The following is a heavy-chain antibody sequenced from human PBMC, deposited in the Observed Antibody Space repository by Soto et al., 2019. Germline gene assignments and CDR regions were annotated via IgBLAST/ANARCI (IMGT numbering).Heavy chain of an antibody. Sequence: QITLKESGPTLVKPTQTLTLTCTFSGFSLSTSGVGVGWIRQPPGKALEWLALIYWDDDKRYSPSLKSRLTITKDTSKSQVVLTMTNMDPVDTATYYCARADSSSYIIITFGGVMYWGQGTLVTVSS. CDR2: IYWDDDK. CDR3: ARADSSSYIIITFGGVMY. J-gene: IGHJ4*02. D-gene: IGHD3-16*01. CDR1: GFSLSTSGVG. V-gene: IGHV2-5*02.